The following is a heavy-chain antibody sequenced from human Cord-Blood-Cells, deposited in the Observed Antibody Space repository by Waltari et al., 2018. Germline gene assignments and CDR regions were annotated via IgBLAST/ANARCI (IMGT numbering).Heavy chain of an antibody. CDR1: GGSISSSSYY. Sequence: QLQLQESGPGLVKPSETLSLTCTVSGGSISSSSYYWGWSRQPPGKGLEWIGSIYYSGSTYYNPSLKSRFTISVDTSKNQFSLKLSSVTAADTAVYYCARYSSSSRGAFDIWGQGTMVTVSS. V-gene: IGHV4-39*01. D-gene: IGHD6-6*01. CDR3: ARYSSSSRGAFDI. J-gene: IGHJ3*02. CDR2: IYYSGST.